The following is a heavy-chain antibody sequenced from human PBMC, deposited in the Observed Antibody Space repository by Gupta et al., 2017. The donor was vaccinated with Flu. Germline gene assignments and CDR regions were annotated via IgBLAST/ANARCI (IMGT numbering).Heavy chain of an antibody. V-gene: IGHV2-5*01. CDR1: TSGVG. D-gene: IGHD3-10*01. Sequence: TSGVGVGWIRQPPGKALEWLALIYGKDDKRYSQSLKSRLTITKDTSENQVVITMTNMDPVDTATYDCANNPVAYYYGSGNGFYFDYWGQGTLVTVSS. J-gene: IGHJ4*02. CDR2: IYGKDDK. CDR3: ANNPVAYYYGSGNGFYFDY.